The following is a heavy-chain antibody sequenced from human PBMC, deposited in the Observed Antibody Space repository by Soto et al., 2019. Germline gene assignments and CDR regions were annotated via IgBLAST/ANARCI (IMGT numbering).Heavy chain of an antibody. CDR3: ARAMYSSKTDFDY. CDR1: GFTFSDYY. V-gene: IGHV3-11*01. Sequence: VQLVESGGGLVKPGGSLRLSCAASGFTFSDYYMSWIRQAPGNGLEWVSYISSSAGTISYADSVKGRFTISRDNAKNSLYLQMNSLRVDDTAVYYCARAMYSSKTDFDYWGQGTLVTVSS. CDR2: ISSSAGTI. J-gene: IGHJ4*02. D-gene: IGHD6-13*01.